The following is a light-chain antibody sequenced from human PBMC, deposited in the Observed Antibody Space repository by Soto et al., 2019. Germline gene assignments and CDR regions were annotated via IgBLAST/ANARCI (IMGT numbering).Light chain of an antibody. CDR3: QVWESYSDVP. Sequence: SYELTQPPSLSVAPGQTASITWVGDNIGIRSVHWYQQKPGQAPVLVLYEDSDRPSGIPDRFSGSNSENTATLTISRVEAGDEADYYCQVWESYSDVPFGGGTKLTVL. J-gene: IGLJ2*01. CDR1: NIGIRS. CDR2: EDS. V-gene: IGLV3-21*02.